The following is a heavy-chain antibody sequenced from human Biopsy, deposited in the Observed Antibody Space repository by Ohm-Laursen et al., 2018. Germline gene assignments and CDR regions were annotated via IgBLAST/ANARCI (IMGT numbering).Heavy chain of an antibody. CDR2: ITQRGRT. CDR3: ARVPLPGIGAAYQGRFLYGMDV. Sequence: TLSLTCAVYGGSFNGYFWSWIRQPPGKGLEWIGDITQRGRTNYSPSLKSRVTISVDTAKKQFSLSLRSVTAADTAVYYCARVPLPGIGAAYQGRFLYGMDVWGQGTTVSVSS. CDR1: GGSFNGYF. V-gene: IGHV4-34*01. D-gene: IGHD6-13*01. J-gene: IGHJ6*02.